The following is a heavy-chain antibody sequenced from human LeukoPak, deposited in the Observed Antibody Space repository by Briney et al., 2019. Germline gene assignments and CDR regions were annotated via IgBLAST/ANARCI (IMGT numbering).Heavy chain of an antibody. CDR3: ARGGNHDYYYYYMDV. CDR1: AYSFTSYW. J-gene: IGHJ6*03. CDR2: INPDDSDT. D-gene: IGHD1-14*01. Sequence: GESLKISCKASAYSFTSYWTGWVRQLPRKGLEWMGSINPDDSDTRYNPSFEGQVTISADKSSSTAYLQWSSLKASDTGMYYCARGGNHDYYYYYMDVWGKGTTITVSS. V-gene: IGHV5-51*01.